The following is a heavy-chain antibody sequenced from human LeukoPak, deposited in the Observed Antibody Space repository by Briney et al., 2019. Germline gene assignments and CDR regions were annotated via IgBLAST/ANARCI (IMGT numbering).Heavy chain of an antibody. Sequence: SETLSLTCTVSGGSISSSSYYWGWVRQPPGKGLEWIGSIYYSGSTYYNPSLKSRVTISVDTSKNQFSLKLKSVTAADTAVYYCARFSGWSFFFDYWGQGTLVTVSS. CDR2: IYYSGST. CDR1: GGSISSSSYY. CDR3: ARFSGWSFFFDY. J-gene: IGHJ4*02. D-gene: IGHD6-19*01. V-gene: IGHV4-39*07.